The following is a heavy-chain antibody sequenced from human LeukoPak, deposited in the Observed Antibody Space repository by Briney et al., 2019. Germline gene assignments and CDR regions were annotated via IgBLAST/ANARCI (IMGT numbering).Heavy chain of an antibody. Sequence: PGGSLRLSCAASGFTFSNFAMHWVRQAPGKGLEYVSTISSNGRSPYYADSVKDRFTISRDSSKNTLYLQMGSLRPEDMAVYYCVRGHSIHNYLYGMDVWGQGTTVIVSS. CDR2: ISSNGRSP. D-gene: IGHD3-3*01. J-gene: IGHJ6*02. CDR3: VRGHSIHNYLYGMDV. CDR1: GFTFSNFA. V-gene: IGHV3-64*02.